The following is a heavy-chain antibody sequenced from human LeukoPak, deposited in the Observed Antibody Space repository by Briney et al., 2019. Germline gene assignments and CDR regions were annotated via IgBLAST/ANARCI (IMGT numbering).Heavy chain of an antibody. V-gene: IGHV4-34*01. CDR2: TSHSGST. J-gene: IGHJ4*02. D-gene: IGHD2-15*01. CDR3: ARVERLGYEDY. Sequence: SETLSLTCAVYGGSFSRYYWSWIRQPPGKGLEWIGETSHSGSTNYNPSLESRVTISADTSKNQFSLKLTSVTAADTAVYYCARVERLGYEDYWGQGTLVTVSS. CDR1: GGSFSRYY.